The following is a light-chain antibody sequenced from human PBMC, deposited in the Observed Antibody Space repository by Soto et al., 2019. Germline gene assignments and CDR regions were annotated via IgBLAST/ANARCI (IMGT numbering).Light chain of an antibody. CDR3: QQYYGWPLT. V-gene: IGKV3-15*01. CDR1: QSVSSN. Sequence: EIVMTQSPATLSVSPGARATLSCRASQSVSSNLAWYQQKPGQTPKLLIYVASTRATGIPARFSGSGSGKEFTLTISSLQSEDFAVYYCQQYYGWPLTFGGGTKVEFK. CDR2: VAS. J-gene: IGKJ4*01.